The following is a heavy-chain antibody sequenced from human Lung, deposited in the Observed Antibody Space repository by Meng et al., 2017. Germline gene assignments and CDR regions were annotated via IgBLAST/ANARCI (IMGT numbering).Heavy chain of an antibody. D-gene: IGHD4-11*01. Sequence: QVQLQQWVAGQLMPSAALSLTRAVSGGAFSDYYWRWSRQPPGKGLEWIGEINHSGSTNYNPSLESRATISVDTSKNNLSLKLSSLTAADSAVYYCARGPTTMAHDFDYWGQGTLVTVSS. J-gene: IGHJ4*02. CDR1: GGAFSDYY. CDR2: INHSGST. V-gene: IGHV4-34*01. CDR3: ARGPTTMAHDFDY.